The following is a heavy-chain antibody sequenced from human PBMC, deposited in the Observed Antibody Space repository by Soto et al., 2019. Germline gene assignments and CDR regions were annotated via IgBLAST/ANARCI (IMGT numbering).Heavy chain of an antibody. CDR1: GFTFSNYV. V-gene: IGHV3-74*01. Sequence: EVQLVESGGGLVQPGGSLRLSCAASGFTFSNYVMYWVRQAPGKGLVWVSRINSDGSVSSYADSVKGRLTISRDNVKNTLYLQMNSLRAEDTAVYYCARGDCVGGPCYSLAGSFYYYMDVWGKGTTVTVFS. J-gene: IGHJ6*03. D-gene: IGHD2-15*01. CDR3: ARGDCVGGPCYSLAGSFYYYMDV. CDR2: INSDGSVS.